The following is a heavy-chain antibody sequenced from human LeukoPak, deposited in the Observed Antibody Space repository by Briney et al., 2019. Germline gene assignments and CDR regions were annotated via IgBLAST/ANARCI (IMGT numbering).Heavy chain of an antibody. Sequence: ASVKVSCKASGYXFTSYGMSWVRQAPGQGLEWMGWISAYNGNTNYAQKLQGRVTMTTDTSTSTAYMELRSLTSDDTAVYYCARDRQRLVGIYYYGMDVWGQGTTVTVSS. V-gene: IGHV1-18*01. D-gene: IGHD6-19*01. CDR1: GYXFTSYG. J-gene: IGHJ6*02. CDR3: ARDRQRLVGIYYYGMDV. CDR2: ISAYNGNT.